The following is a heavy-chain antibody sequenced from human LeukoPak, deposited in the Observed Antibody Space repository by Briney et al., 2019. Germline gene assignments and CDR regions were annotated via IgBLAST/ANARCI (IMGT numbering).Heavy chain of an antibody. CDR3: ATDLLDD. CDR1: GFTFSNAW. CDR2: IKRTSDGGTT. Sequence: GGSLRLSCAASGFTFSNAWMSWVRQAPGEGLEWVGRIKRTSDGGTTDYAAPGKGRFTISRDDSKNMVYLQMNSLTTEDTAVYYCATDLLDDWGQGTLVTVSS. V-gene: IGHV3-15*01. J-gene: IGHJ4*02.